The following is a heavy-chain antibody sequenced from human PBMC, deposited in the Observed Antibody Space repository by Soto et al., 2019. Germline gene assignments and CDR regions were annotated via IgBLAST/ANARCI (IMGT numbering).Heavy chain of an antibody. CDR2: IWYDGSNK. V-gene: IGHV3-33*01. J-gene: IGHJ6*03. D-gene: IGHD4-17*01. CDR3: ARDYGDSYGYYYYYMDV. Sequence: GGSLRLSCAASGFTFSSYGMHWVRQAPGKGLEWVAVIWYDGSNKYYADSVKGRFTISRDNSKNTLYLQMNSLRAEDTAVYYCARDYGDSYGYYYYYMDVWGKGTTVT. CDR1: GFTFSSYG.